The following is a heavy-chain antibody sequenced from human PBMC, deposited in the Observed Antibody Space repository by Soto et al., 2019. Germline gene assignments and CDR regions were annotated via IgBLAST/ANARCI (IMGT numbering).Heavy chain of an antibody. CDR3: VRPYYSSSWFPFDR. CDR1: GFDFGDYY. D-gene: IGHD6-13*01. Sequence: GGSLRLSCTGSGFDFGDYYMSWIRQAPGKGLEWVSYIDSGDGTTYYTDSVKGRFTISRDNAKKTVYLQMSSLRVEDTALYYCVRPYYSSSWFPFDRWGQGTQVTVSS. J-gene: IGHJ4*02. CDR2: IDSGDGTT. V-gene: IGHV3-11*01.